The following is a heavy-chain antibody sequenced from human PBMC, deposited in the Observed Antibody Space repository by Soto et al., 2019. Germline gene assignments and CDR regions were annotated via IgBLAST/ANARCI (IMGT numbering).Heavy chain of an antibody. Sequence: GGSLRLSCAASGFTFSSYAMHWVRQAPGKGLEWVAVISYDGSNKYYADSVKGRFTISRDNSKNTLYLQMNSLRAEDTAVYYCARDCSGGYGMGVWGQGTTVTVSS. CDR2: ISYDGSNK. D-gene: IGHD2-15*01. CDR1: GFTFSSYA. J-gene: IGHJ6*02. CDR3: ARDCSGGYGMGV. V-gene: IGHV3-30-3*01.